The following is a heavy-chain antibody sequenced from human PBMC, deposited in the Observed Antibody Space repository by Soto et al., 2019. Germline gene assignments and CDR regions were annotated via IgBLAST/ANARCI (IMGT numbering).Heavy chain of an antibody. V-gene: IGHV3-30-3*01. Sequence: QVQLVESGGGVVQPGRSLRLSCAASGFTFSSYAMHWVRQAPGKGLEWVALISYDGSDKDYADSVKGRFTISRDNSRNXLXLKMNRLRAEDTAVYYCARDDYEYYDSSGYYRSPAYWGQGTLVTVSS. CDR3: ARDDYEYYDSSGYYRSPAY. CDR2: ISYDGSDK. CDR1: GFTFSSYA. D-gene: IGHD3-22*01. J-gene: IGHJ4*02.